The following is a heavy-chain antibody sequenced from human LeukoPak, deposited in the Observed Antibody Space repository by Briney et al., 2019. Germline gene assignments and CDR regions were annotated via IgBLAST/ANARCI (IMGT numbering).Heavy chain of an antibody. CDR3: ARDRIGSHIRGAFDI. Sequence: ASVKVSCKASGYTFSSYTMNWVRQAPGQGLEWMGWMSAYNGNTNYAQKLQGRVTMTTDTSTSTAYMELRSLRSDDTAVYYCARDRIGSHIRGAFDIWGQGTMVTVSS. CDR1: GYTFSSYT. J-gene: IGHJ3*02. V-gene: IGHV1-18*01. D-gene: IGHD2/OR15-2a*01. CDR2: MSAYNGNT.